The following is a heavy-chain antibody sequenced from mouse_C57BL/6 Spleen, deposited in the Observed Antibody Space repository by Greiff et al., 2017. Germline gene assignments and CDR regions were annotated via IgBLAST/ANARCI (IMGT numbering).Heavy chain of an antibody. CDR3: ARERGLLSLMDY. V-gene: IGHV5-4*01. J-gene: IGHJ4*01. Sequence: EVKLMESGGGLVKPGGSLKLSCAASGFTFSSYAMSWVRQTPEKRLEWVATISDGGSYTYYPDNVKGRFTISRDNAKNNLYLQMSHLKSEDTAMYYCARERGLLSLMDYWGQGTSVTVSS. CDR2: ISDGGSYT. D-gene: IGHD2-1*01. CDR1: GFTFSSYA.